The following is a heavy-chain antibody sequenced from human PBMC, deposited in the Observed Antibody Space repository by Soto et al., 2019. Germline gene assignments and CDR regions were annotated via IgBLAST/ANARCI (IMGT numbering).Heavy chain of an antibody. D-gene: IGHD3-10*01. CDR2: IYYSGST. J-gene: IGHJ6*02. Sequence: SETLSLTCTVSGGSVSSVSYYWSWIRQPPGKGLEWIGYIYYSGSTNYNPSLKSRVTMSVDTSKNQFSLKLSSVTAADTAVYYCARARQVAGGSYYYYYGMDVWGQGTTVTVSS. V-gene: IGHV4-61*01. CDR3: ARARQVAGGSYYYYYGMDV. CDR1: GGSVSSVSYY.